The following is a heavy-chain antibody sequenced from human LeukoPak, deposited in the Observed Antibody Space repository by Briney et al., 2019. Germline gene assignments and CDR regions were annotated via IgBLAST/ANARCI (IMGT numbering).Heavy chain of an antibody. CDR2: IYYSGST. CDR3: AGITMIVVVTKIDY. CDR1: GYSISSGYY. V-gene: IGHV4-38-2*02. D-gene: IGHD3-22*01. Sequence: SETLSLTCTVSGYSISSGYYWGWIRQPPGKGLEWIGSIYYSGSTYYNPSLKSRVTISVDTSKNQFSLKLSSVTAADTAVYYCAGITMIVVVTKIDYWGQGTLVTVSA. J-gene: IGHJ4*02.